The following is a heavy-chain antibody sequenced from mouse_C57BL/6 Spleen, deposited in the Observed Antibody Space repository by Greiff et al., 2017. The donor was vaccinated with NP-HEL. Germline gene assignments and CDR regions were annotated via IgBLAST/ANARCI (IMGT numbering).Heavy chain of an antibody. Sequence: QVQLQQSGAELVRPGTSVKVSCKASGYAFTNYLIEWVKQRPGQGLEWIGVINPGSGGTNYNEKFKGKATLTADKSSSTAYMQLSSLTSEDSAVYVCARGEYSATVVEGFDYWGQGTTLTVSS. CDR1: GYAFTNYL. CDR2: INPGSGGT. CDR3: ARGEYSATVVEGFDY. V-gene: IGHV1-54*01. J-gene: IGHJ2*01. D-gene: IGHD1-1*01.